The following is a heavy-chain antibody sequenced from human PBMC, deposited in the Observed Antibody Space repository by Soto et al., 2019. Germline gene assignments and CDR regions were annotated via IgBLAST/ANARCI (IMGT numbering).Heavy chain of an antibody. V-gene: IGHV4-4*02. Sequence: EPLSLTCSFSGVAVRIRNWLIWVRQPPGKGLEWIGEIYHSGSTNYNPSLKSRVTISVDKSKNQFSVKLSSVTAADTAVYYCAGRRDGPGSLDYWGQGTLVTSPQ. D-gene: IGHD3-10*01. CDR1: GVAVRIRNW. CDR2: IYHSGST. J-gene: IGHJ4*02. CDR3: AGRRDGPGSLDY.